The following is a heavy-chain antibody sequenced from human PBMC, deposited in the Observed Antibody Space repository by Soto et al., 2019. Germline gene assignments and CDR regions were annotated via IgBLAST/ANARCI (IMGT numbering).Heavy chain of an antibody. CDR2: ISAYNSNI. D-gene: IGHD1-26*01. J-gene: IGHJ4*02. V-gene: IGHV1-18*01. CDR3: ARDRLGATGDY. CDR1: GYTFTSYG. Sequence: GASVKVSCKASGYTFTSYGISWVRQTPGQGLEWMGWISAYNSNINYAQKLQGRVTMTTDTSTSTAYMELRSLRSDDTAVYFCARDRLGATGDYWGQGTLVTVYS.